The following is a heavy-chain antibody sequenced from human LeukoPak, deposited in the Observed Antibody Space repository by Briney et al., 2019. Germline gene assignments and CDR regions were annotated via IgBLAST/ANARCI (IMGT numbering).Heavy chain of an antibody. V-gene: IGHV4-34*01. CDR3: AREAQDFRTGNHRPGHYDYMDV. CDR1: GGSFSGYY. D-gene: IGHD1-14*01. Sequence: SETLSLTRAVYGGSFSGYYWSWIRQPPGKGLEWIGEINHSGSTNYNPSLKSRVTISVDTSKNQFSLKLSTVTAADTAVYYCAREAQDFRTGNHRPGHYDYMDVWGKGTAVTVSS. CDR2: INHSGST. J-gene: IGHJ6*03.